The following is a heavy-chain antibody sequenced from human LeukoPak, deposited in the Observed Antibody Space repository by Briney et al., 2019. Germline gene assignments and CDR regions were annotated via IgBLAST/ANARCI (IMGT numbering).Heavy chain of an antibody. Sequence: GGSLRLSSAASGFTFSYSGMHWVPPAPGKGHGWVAVITSDGSDKYHADSVKGRFTISRDNSRDKLYLQMNSLRAEDKATYYCAKLIATVDYWGQGTLVTVSS. CDR2: ITSDGSDK. CDR3: AKLIATVDY. V-gene: IGHV3-30*18. CDR1: GFTFSYSG. J-gene: IGHJ4*02. D-gene: IGHD6-25*01.